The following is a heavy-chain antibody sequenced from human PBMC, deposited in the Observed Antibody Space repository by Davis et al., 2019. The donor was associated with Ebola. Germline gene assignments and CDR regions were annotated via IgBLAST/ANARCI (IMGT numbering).Heavy chain of an antibody. J-gene: IGHJ4*02. Sequence: ASVKVSCKVSGHSLSEFSMHWVRQTPEKGFEWIGGLDPGDRKAVYARDLQGRVTMTEDTSTDTACLELRSLTSDDTAVYYGLTGGMTTFGVVLHGFKYWGQGTLITVSA. CDR3: LTGGMTTFGVVLHGFKY. D-gene: IGHD3-16*01. CDR2: LDPGDRKA. CDR1: GHSLSEFS. V-gene: IGHV1-24*01.